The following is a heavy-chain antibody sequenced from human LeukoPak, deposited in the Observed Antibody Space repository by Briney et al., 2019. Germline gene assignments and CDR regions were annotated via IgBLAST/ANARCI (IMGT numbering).Heavy chain of an antibody. V-gene: IGHV3-23*01. J-gene: IGHJ5*02. D-gene: IGHD3-3*01. Sequence: GGSLRLSCAASGFTFSSYAMSWVRQAPGKGLEWVSAISGSGGSTYYADSVKGRFTISRDNSKNTLYLQMNSLRAEDMAVYYCAKDMSVDFWSGYYANWFDPWGQGTLVTVSS. CDR2: ISGSGGST. CDR1: GFTFSSYA. CDR3: AKDMSVDFWSGYYANWFDP.